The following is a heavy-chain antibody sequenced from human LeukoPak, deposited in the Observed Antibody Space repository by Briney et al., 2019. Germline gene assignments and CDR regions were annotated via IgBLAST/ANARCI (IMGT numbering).Heavy chain of an antibody. V-gene: IGHV3-7*01. CDR2: IKQDGSEK. D-gene: IGHD3-3*01. Sequence: GGSLRLSCAASGFTFSNYWMTWVRQAPGKGLEWVANIKQDGSEKYYVDSVKGRFTISRDNAKNSVDLQMNSLRAEDTAVYYCARDKEKGSWSGNSFHIWGQGTMVTVSS. CDR1: GFTFSNYW. CDR3: ARDKEKGSWSGNSFHI. J-gene: IGHJ3*02.